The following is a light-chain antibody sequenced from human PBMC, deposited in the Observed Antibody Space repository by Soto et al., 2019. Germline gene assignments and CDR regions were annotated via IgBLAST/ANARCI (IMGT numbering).Light chain of an antibody. CDR2: GAS. CDR3: QQYGSSPST. V-gene: IGKV3-20*01. Sequence: EIVLTQSPGTLSLSPGERATLSCRASQTVTSNYLAWYQRKPGQAPRLLIYGASSRATGIPDRFSGSGSGTDFTLTITRLEPEDFAVYFCQQYGSSPSTFGQGNKVEI. CDR1: QTVTSNY. J-gene: IGKJ1*01.